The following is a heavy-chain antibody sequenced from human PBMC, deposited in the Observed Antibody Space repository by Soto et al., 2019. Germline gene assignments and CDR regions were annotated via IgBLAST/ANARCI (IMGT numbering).Heavy chain of an antibody. CDR2: INHSGST. D-gene: IGHD3-9*01. Sequence: PSETLSLTCAVYGGSFSGYYWSWIRQPPGKGLEWIGEINHSGSTNYNPSLKSRVTISVDTSKNQFSLKLSSVTAADTAVYYCERDRGGPFLTGYPYYFDYWGQGTLVTVS. J-gene: IGHJ4*02. CDR1: GGSFSGYY. CDR3: ERDRGGPFLTGYPYYFDY. V-gene: IGHV4-34*01.